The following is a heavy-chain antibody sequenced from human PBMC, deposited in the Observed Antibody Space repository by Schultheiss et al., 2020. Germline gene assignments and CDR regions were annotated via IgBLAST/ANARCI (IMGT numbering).Heavy chain of an antibody. CDR2: LGGGGGNT. D-gene: IGHD1-7*01. CDR3: ARTTGTTADYYFYTMDV. CDR1: AFTFSNYA. J-gene: IGHJ6*02. Sequence: GGSLRLSCAASAFTFSNYAMTWVRQAPGKGLEWVSSLGGGGGNTYYADSVRGRFAISRDNSKNTLYLQMNNLSAEDTAVYYCARTTGTTADYYFYTMDVWGQGTTVTVS. V-gene: IGHV3-23*01.